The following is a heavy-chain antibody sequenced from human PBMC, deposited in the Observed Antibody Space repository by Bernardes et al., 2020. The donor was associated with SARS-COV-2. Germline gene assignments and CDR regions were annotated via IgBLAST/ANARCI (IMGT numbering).Heavy chain of an antibody. Sequence: AGYLRLSCAASGFTFSDDSMDWVRQAPGKGLEWISRTRNKANRYSTAYDVSVKGRFTVARDDSKNSFHLQMNSLKTEDTAVYYCIESGYCSTTSCPRAYFEHWGQGTLVTVSS. J-gene: IGHJ1*01. D-gene: IGHD2-2*01. CDR1: GFTFSDDS. CDR3: IESGYCSTTSCPRAYFEH. V-gene: IGHV3-72*01. CDR2: TRNKANRYST.